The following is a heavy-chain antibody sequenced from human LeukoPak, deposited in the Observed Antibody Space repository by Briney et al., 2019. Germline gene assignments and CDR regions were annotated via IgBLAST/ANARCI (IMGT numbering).Heavy chain of an antibody. D-gene: IGHD3-22*01. Sequence: KTSETLSLTCAVYGGSFSGYYWSWIRQPPGKGLEWIGEINHSGSTNYNPSLKSRVTISVDTSKNQFSLKLSSVTAADTAVYYCARTTYYYDSSGYHPFDYWGQGTLVTVSS. CDR3: ARTTYYYDSSGYHPFDY. CDR1: GGSFSGYY. CDR2: INHSGST. V-gene: IGHV4-34*01. J-gene: IGHJ4*02.